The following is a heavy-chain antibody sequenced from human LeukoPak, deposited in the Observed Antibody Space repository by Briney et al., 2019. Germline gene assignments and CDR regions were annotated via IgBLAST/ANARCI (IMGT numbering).Heavy chain of an antibody. Sequence: NPSQTLSLTCTVSGGSISSGDYYWSWIRQPPGQGLEWIGYIYYSGSTYYNPSLKSRVTISVDTSKNQFSLKLSSVTAADTAVYYCARAQGYYDFWSGYYARLDFVDYWGQGTLVTVSS. CDR2: IYYSGST. V-gene: IGHV4-30-4*01. CDR1: GGSISSGDYY. CDR3: ARAQGYYDFWSGYYARLDFVDY. D-gene: IGHD3-3*01. J-gene: IGHJ4*02.